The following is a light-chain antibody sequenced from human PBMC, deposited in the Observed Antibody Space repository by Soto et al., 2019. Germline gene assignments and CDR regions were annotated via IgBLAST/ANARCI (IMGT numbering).Light chain of an antibody. CDR3: GTWDSSLSAYV. Sequence: PGQKDTISCSGSSSNIGNNYVSWYQQLPGTAPKLLIYDNNKRPSGIPDRFSGSKSGTSATLGITGLQTGDEADYYCGTWDSSLSAYVFGTGTKVTVL. V-gene: IGLV1-51*01. CDR2: DNN. CDR1: SSNIGNNY. J-gene: IGLJ1*01.